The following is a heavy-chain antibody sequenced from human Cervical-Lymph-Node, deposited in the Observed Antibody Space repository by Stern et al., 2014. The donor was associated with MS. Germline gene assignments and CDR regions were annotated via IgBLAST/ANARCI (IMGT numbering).Heavy chain of an antibody. Sequence: EAKLGESGGGLVKPGGSLRLSCAASGFTFSSYSMNWVRQAPGKGLEWGSSISSSSSYIYYAASVKGRFTISRYNAKNSLYLQMNSLRAEDTAVYYCARVHCSSTSCQRGYYYYGMDVWGQGTTVTVSS. CDR2: ISSSSSYI. J-gene: IGHJ6*02. D-gene: IGHD2-2*01. V-gene: IGHV3-21*01. CDR1: GFTFSSYS. CDR3: ARVHCSSTSCQRGYYYYGMDV.